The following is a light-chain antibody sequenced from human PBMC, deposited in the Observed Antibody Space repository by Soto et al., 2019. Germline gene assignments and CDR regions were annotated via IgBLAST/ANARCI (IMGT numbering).Light chain of an antibody. V-gene: IGKV3-15*01. CDR3: QQYNDWWT. J-gene: IGKJ1*01. CDR1: QSVSNN. CDR2: GAS. Sequence: EIVMTQSPATLSVSPGESATLSCRASQSVSNNLTWYQQKPGQPPRLLIYGASTRATGVPGRFSGSGSGTEFTLTISSLQSEDFAAYYCQQYNDWWTFGQGDQGGYQ.